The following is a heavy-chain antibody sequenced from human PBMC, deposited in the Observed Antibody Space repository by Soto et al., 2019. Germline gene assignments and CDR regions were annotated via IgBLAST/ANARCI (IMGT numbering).Heavy chain of an antibody. D-gene: IGHD4-17*01. CDR1: GYTFTYCK. Sequence: QVHLVQSGAEVQKPGASVQVSCKPSGYTFTYCKIYWVRQASGQGLEWVGLVGPKNGNTDYAQKFQGRVTVTWDTSISTAFMELSSLRSDDTAVYFCARDDYPFGFDYWGQGTLVTVSS. CDR3: ARDDYPFGFDY. V-gene: IGHV1-8*01. J-gene: IGHJ4*02. CDR2: VGPKNGNT.